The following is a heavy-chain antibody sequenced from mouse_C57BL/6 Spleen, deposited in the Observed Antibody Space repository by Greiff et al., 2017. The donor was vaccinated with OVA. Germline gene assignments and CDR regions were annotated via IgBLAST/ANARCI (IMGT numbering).Heavy chain of an antibody. J-gene: IGHJ1*03. CDR2: IYIGNGYT. D-gene: IGHD1-1*01. V-gene: IGHV1-58*01. Sequence: EVKLVESGAELVRPGSSVKMSCKTSGYTFTSYGINWVKQRPGQGLEWIGYIYIGNGYTEYNEKFKGKATLTSDTSSSTAYMQLSSLTSEDSAIYFCARSPYGSSPWYFDVWGTGTTVTVSS. CDR1: GYTFTSYG. CDR3: ARSPYGSSPWYFDV.